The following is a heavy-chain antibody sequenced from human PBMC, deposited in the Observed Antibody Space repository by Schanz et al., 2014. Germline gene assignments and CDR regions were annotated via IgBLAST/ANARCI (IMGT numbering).Heavy chain of an antibody. V-gene: IGHV3-23*01. J-gene: IGHJ4*02. CDR3: ARSRGFDSIFDF. Sequence: EVQLLESGGGFVQPGGSLRLSCVASGVTFSSYAMSWVRQASGKGLEWVSAISGSGASTYYADSVKGRFTISRDNAKNSLYLQMNSLRAEDTAVYYCARSRGFDSIFDFWGRGTLVTVS. D-gene: IGHD5-12*01. CDR2: ISGSGAST. CDR1: GVTFSSYA.